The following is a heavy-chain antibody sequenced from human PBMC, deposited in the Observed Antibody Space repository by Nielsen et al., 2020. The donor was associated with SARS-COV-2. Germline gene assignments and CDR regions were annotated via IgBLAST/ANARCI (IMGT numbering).Heavy chain of an antibody. Sequence: SCTVSGGSISSYYWSWIRQPPGKGLEWIGYIYYSGSTNYNPSLKSRVTISVDTSKNQFSLKLSSVTAADTAVYYCASTFTGAAAGTWWFDPWGQGTLVTVSS. J-gene: IGHJ5*02. V-gene: IGHV4-59*01. CDR2: IYYSGST. CDR3: ASTFTGAAAGTWWFDP. D-gene: IGHD6-13*01. CDR1: GGSISSYY.